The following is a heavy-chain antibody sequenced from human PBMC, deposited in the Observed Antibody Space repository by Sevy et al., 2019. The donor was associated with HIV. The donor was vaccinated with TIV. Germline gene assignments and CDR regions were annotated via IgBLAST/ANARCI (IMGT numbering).Heavy chain of an antibody. Sequence: ASVKVSCKASGYTFTSYGISWVRQAPGQGLEWMGWISCYNGNTNYAQKFQGRVTMTTDTSTSTAYMERRSLRSDDTAVFYCARVPSGSYWSWFDPWGQGTLVTLSS. CDR2: ISCYNGNT. CDR1: GYTFTSYG. V-gene: IGHV1-18*01. CDR3: ARVPSGSYWSWFDP. J-gene: IGHJ5*02. D-gene: IGHD1-26*01.